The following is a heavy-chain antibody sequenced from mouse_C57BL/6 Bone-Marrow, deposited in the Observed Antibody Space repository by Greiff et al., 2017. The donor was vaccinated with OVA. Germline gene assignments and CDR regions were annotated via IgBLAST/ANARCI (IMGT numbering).Heavy chain of an antibody. Sequence: QVQLQQSGAELVKPGASVKMSCKASGYTFTSYWITWVKQRPGQGLEWIGDIYPGSGSTNYNEKFKSKATLTVDTSSSTAYMQLSSLTSEDSAVDYCARWGDVDAMDYWGQGTSVTVSS. J-gene: IGHJ4*01. CDR2: IYPGSGST. CDR1: GYTFTSYW. V-gene: IGHV1-55*01. CDR3: ARWGDVDAMDY.